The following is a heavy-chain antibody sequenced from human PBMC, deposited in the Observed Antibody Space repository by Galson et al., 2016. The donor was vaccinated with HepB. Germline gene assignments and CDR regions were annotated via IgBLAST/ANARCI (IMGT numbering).Heavy chain of an antibody. CDR1: GFTFTTYW. CDR2: IKQDESEE. Sequence: SLRLSCAASGFTFTTYWMSCVRQAPGKGLEWVANIKQDESEEFYVDSVKGRFTVSGDNAKNSLFLQMRSLRAEDTAVYFCATFIEENSSFESWGQGTLVTVSS. CDR3: ATFIEENSSFES. V-gene: IGHV3-7*01. D-gene: IGHD1/OR15-1a*01. J-gene: IGHJ4*02.